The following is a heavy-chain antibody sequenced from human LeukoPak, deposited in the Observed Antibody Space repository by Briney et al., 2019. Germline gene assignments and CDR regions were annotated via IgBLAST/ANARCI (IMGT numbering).Heavy chain of an antibody. CDR3: ARDRFGEFNFDY. D-gene: IGHD3-10*01. J-gene: IGHJ4*02. V-gene: IGHV1-2*06. CDR2: INPNSGGT. Sequence: ASVEVSCKASGYTFTGYYMHWVRQAPGQGLEWMGRINPNSGGTNYAQKFQGRVTMTRDTSISTAYMELSRLRSDDTAVYYCARDRFGEFNFDYWGQGTLVTVSS. CDR1: GYTFTGYY.